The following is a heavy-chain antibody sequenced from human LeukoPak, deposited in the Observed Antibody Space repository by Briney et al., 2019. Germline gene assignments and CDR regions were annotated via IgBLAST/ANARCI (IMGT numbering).Heavy chain of an antibody. J-gene: IGHJ4*02. CDR1: GYIFTSYY. CDR2: INPSGGST. D-gene: IGHD3-10*01. Sequence: GASVKVSCKASGYIFTSYYMHWVRQAPGQGLEWMGIINPSGGSTSYAQKFQGRVTMTRDTSTSTVYMELSSLRSEDTAVYYCAREGRVRGVIQPQSFDYWGQGTLVTVSS. V-gene: IGHV1-46*01. CDR3: AREGRVRGVIQPQSFDY.